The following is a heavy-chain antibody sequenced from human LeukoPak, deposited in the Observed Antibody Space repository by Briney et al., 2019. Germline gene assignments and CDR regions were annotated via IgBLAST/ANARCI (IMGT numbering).Heavy chain of an antibody. CDR2: INHSGST. J-gene: IGHJ5*02. D-gene: IGHD2-2*01. CDR1: GGSFSGYY. V-gene: IGHV4-34*01. Sequence: SETLSLTCAVYGGSFSGYYWSWIRQPPGKGLEWIGEINHSGSTYYNPSLKSRVTISVDTSKNQFSLKLSSVTAADTAVYYCARRLGYCSSTSCPTNWFDPWGQGTLVTVSS. CDR3: ARRLGYCSSTSCPTNWFDP.